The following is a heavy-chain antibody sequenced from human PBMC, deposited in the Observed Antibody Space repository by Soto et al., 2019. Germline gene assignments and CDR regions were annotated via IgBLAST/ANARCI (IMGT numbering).Heavy chain of an antibody. V-gene: IGHV1-18*01. D-gene: IGHD2-2*01. Sequence: GASVKVFCKTSGYTFSNYGITWVRQAPGQPLEWLGWISLYSDGTHYAQKFQGRVSMTTDTSTTTAYMELRSLRSDDTAVYYCARVVPGAEAWFGPWGQGTLVT. CDR3: ARVVPGAEAWFGP. J-gene: IGHJ5*02. CDR2: ISLYSDGT. CDR1: GYTFSNYG.